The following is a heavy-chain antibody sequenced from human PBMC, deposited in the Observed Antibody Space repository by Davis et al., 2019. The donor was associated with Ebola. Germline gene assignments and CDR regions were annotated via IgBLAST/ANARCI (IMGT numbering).Heavy chain of an antibody. CDR3: ARGPPVMIVVVTAIDY. CDR1: GGTFSRYA. D-gene: IGHD3-22*01. CDR2: MNPNSGNT. J-gene: IGHJ4*02. V-gene: IGHV1-8*02. Sequence: ASVTVSCKASGGTFSRYAISWVRQATGQGLEWMGWMNPNSGNTGYAQKFQGRITMTRNTSISTAYMELSSLRSDDTAVYYCARGPPVMIVVVTAIDYWGQGTLVTVSS.